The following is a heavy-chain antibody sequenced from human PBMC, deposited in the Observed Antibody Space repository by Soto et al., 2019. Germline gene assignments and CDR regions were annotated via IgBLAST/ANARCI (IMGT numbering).Heavy chain of an antibody. CDR2: IKSRTDGGTS. CDR1: GLIFSKAW. Sequence: GGSLRLSCAASGLIFSKAWINWVRQAPGKGLEWVGRIKSRTDGGTSDYGAPAKGRFAISRDDSRNIVYMQMNSLKIEDTGVYYCTTDSYSAAITVRLDYWGRGTLVTVSS. D-gene: IGHD1-26*01. V-gene: IGHV3-15*07. J-gene: IGHJ4*01. CDR3: TTDSYSAAITVRLDY.